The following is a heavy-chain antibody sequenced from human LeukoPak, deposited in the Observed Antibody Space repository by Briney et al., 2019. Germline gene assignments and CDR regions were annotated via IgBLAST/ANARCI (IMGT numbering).Heavy chain of an antibody. Sequence: GGSLRLSCAASAFTFSSYSMNWVRQAPGKGLEWVSYISSSSSTTYYADSVQGRFTISRDKAKKSLYLQMNSLRAEDTAVYYCARGGLWSRSGAFDIWGQGTMVTVSS. D-gene: IGHD5-18*01. V-gene: IGHV3-48*01. CDR3: ARGGLWSRSGAFDI. CDR2: ISSSSSTT. J-gene: IGHJ3*02. CDR1: AFTFSSYS.